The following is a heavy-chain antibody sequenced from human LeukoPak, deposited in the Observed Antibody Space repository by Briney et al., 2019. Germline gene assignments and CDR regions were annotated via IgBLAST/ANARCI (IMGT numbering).Heavy chain of an antibody. CDR2: IYYSGST. CDR3: ARQGKRWAKIPHWFDP. V-gene: IGHV4-39*07. Sequence: SETLSLTCTVSGGSISSSSYYWGWIRQPPGKGLEWIGSIYYSGSTYYNPSLKSRVTISVDTSKNQFSLKLSSVTAADTAVYYCARQGKRWAKIPHWFDPWGQGTLVTVSS. J-gene: IGHJ5*02. D-gene: IGHD5-12*01. CDR1: GGSISSSSYY.